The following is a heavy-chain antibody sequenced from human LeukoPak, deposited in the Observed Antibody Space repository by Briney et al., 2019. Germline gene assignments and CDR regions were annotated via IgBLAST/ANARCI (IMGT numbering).Heavy chain of an antibody. Sequence: SETLSLTCTVSGGPISSGGYYWSWIRQPPGKGLEWIGYIYHSGSTYYNPSLKSRVTISVDKSKNQFSLKLSSVTAADTAVYYCARESVPGGSSSWYPGGPHFDYWGQGTLVTVSS. D-gene: IGHD6-13*01. CDR3: ARESVPGGSSSWYPGGPHFDY. J-gene: IGHJ4*02. CDR1: GGPISSGGYY. CDR2: IYHSGST. V-gene: IGHV4-30-2*01.